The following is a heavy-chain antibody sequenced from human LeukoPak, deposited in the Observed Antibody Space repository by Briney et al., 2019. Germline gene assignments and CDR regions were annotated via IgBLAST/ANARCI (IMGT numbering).Heavy chain of an antibody. CDR1: GFTFSSYS. V-gene: IGHV3-48*01. CDR2: ISSSSSTI. Sequence: PGGSLRLSCAASGFTFSSYSMNWVRQAPGKGLEWVSYISSSSSTIYYADSVKGRFTISRDNAKNSLYLQMNSLRAEDTAVYYCASPGAFDIWGQGTMVTVSS. CDR3: ASPGAFDI. J-gene: IGHJ3*02.